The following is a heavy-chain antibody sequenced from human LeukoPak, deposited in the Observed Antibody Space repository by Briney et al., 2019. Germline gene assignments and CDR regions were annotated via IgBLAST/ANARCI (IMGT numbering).Heavy chain of an antibody. CDR3: ARQYSYGPYSSYYYYGMDV. Sequence: GESLQISCKGSGYSFTSYWIGWVRQMPGEGLEWMGIIYPGDSDTRYSPSFQGQVTISADKSISTAYLQWSSLKASDTAMYYCARQYSYGPYSSYYYYGMDVWGQGTTVTVSS. CDR2: IYPGDSDT. J-gene: IGHJ6*02. CDR1: GYSFTSYW. V-gene: IGHV5-51*01. D-gene: IGHD5-18*01.